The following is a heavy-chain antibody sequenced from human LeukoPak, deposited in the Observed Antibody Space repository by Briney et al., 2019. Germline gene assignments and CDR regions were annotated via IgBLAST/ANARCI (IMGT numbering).Heavy chain of an antibody. D-gene: IGHD3-3*01. CDR2: IYFSGST. V-gene: IGHV4-39*01. J-gene: IGHJ4*02. CDR3: ARHVQTKYDFWSGSYADY. CDR1: GGSISSSSYY. Sequence: PETLSLTCTVSGGSISSSSYYGGWIRQPPGEGLEWIVSIYFSGSTYYNPSLKTRVIISVDTSKNKFSLKLSSVTAADTAVYYCARHVQTKYDFWSGSYADYWGQGTLVTVSS.